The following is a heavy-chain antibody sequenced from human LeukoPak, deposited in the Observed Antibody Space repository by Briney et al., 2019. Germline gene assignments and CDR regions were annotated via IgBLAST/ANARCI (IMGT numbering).Heavy chain of an antibody. CDR3: ARDSPKRYSGSYFDY. V-gene: IGHV4-30-2*01. CDR1: GGSISSGGYY. Sequence: SETLSLTCSVSGGSISSGGYYWSWIRQPPGKDLEWIGFIYDSGSTSYNSSLKSRVAISVDRSKNQFSLKLSSVTAADTAVYYCARDSPKRYSGSYFDYWGQGTLVTVSS. CDR2: IYDSGST. J-gene: IGHJ4*02. D-gene: IGHD1-26*01.